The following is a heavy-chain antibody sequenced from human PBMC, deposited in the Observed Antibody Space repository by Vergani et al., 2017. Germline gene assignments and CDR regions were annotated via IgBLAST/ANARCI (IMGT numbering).Heavy chain of an antibody. V-gene: IGHV3-23*01. D-gene: IGHD3-3*01. CDR3: AKDLTYYDFWSGHYTPYWYSDL. J-gene: IGHJ2*01. Sequence: EVQLLESGGGLVQPGGSLRLSCAASGFTFSSYAMSWVRQAPGKGLEWVSAISGSGGSTYYADSVKGRFTISRDNSKNTLYLQMNSLRAEDTAVYYCAKDLTYYDFWSGHYTPYWYSDLWGRGTLVTVSS. CDR2: ISGSGGST. CDR1: GFTFSSYA.